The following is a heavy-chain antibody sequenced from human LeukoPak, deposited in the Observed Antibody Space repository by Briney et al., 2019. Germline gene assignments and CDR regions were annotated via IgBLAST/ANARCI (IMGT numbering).Heavy chain of an antibody. D-gene: IGHD3-3*01. CDR3: ARVPHGETIFGVVLYWFDP. V-gene: IGHV4-38-2*01. CDR2: IYPSGNT. CDR1: GYSISSAYY. J-gene: IGHJ5*02. Sequence: SETLSITCAVSGYSISSAYYWGWIRQPPGKGLEWIGSIYPSGNTYYNPSLKSRVTITVDTSKNQFSLKLNSVTAADTAVYYCARVPHGETIFGVVLYWFDPWGQGILVTVSS.